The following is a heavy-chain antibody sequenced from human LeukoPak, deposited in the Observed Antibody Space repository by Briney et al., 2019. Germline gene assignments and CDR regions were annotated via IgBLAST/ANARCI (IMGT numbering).Heavy chain of an antibody. CDR2: IYHSGST. CDR1: GGSISSNNW. Sequence: SGTLSLTCAVSGGSISSNNWWTWVRQPPGKGLEWIGEIYHSGSTNYNPSLKSRVTISVDRSKNQFSLKLSSVTAADTAVYYCARARVLWFGELSAFDYWGQGTLVTVSS. D-gene: IGHD3-10*01. J-gene: IGHJ4*02. CDR3: ARARVLWFGELSAFDY. V-gene: IGHV4-4*02.